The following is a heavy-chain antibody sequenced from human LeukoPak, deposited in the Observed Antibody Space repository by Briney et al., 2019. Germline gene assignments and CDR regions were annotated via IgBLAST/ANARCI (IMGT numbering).Heavy chain of an antibody. CDR1: GVSISSGSYY. Sequence: SQTLSLTRTVSGVSISSGSYYWSWIRQPAGKGLEWIGRIYTTGTTNYNPSLRSRVTMSIDTSKNQFSLQLNSVTPEDTAVYYCARDVASSGWTMMDVWGQGTTVTVSS. J-gene: IGHJ6*02. CDR3: ARDVASSGWTMMDV. D-gene: IGHD6-19*01. CDR2: IYTTGTT. V-gene: IGHV4-61*02.